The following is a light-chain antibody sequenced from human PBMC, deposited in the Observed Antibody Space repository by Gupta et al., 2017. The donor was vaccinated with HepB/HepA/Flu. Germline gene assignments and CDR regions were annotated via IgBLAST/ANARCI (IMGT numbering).Light chain of an antibody. Sequence: ETVLTQSPGILSLSPGERATLSCRASQSVTSSHLAWYQQKLGRAPRLLIYAASSKTSGIPDRFSGSGSGTDFTLTISRLEPEDFAVYYCQQYGSLPRTFGQGTKVEIK. V-gene: IGKV3-20*01. CDR1: QSVTSSH. J-gene: IGKJ1*01. CDR2: AAS. CDR3: QQYGSLPRT.